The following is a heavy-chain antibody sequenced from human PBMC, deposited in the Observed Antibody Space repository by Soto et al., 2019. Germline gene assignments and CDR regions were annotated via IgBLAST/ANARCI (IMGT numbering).Heavy chain of an antibody. D-gene: IGHD1-26*01. V-gene: IGHV4-39*01. J-gene: IGHJ4*02. CDR1: GGSISSSSYY. CDR3: ARQGGSGSYYGSGY. CDR2: IYYSGST. Sequence: QLQLQESGPGLVKPSETLSLTCTVSGGSISSSSYYWGWIRQPPGKGLEWIGSIYYSGSTYYNPSLKSRVTISVDTSKNQFSLKLSSVTAADTAVYYCARQGGSGSYYGSGYWGQGTLVTVSS.